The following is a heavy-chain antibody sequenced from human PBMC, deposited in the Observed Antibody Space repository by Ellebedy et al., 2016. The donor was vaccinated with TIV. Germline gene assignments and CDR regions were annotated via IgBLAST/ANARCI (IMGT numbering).Heavy chain of an antibody. CDR2: IGTAGDT. V-gene: IGHV3-13*01. D-gene: IGHD3-10*01. Sequence: GESLKISXAASGFTFSSYDMHWVRQATGKGLEWVSAIGTAGDTYYPGSVKGRFTISRENAKNSLYLQMNSLRAGDTAVYYCARSHNWFGEAPLDYWGQGTLVTVSS. CDR3: ARSHNWFGEAPLDY. CDR1: GFTFSSYD. J-gene: IGHJ4*02.